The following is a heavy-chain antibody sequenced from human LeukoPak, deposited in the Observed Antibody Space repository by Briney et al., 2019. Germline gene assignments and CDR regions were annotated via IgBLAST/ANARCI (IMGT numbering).Heavy chain of an antibody. CDR1: GGTFSNYA. CDR2: IIPIFGTA. V-gene: IGHV1-69*13. D-gene: IGHD3-3*01. J-gene: IGHJ6*02. CDR3: CRGGFLEWLPVDYYYYYGMDV. Sequence: ASVKVSCKASGGTFSNYAISWVRQAPGQGLEWMGGIIPIFGTANYAQKFQGRVTITADESTSTAYMELSSLRSEDTAVYYCCRGGFLEWLPVDYYYYYGMDVWGQGTTVTVSS.